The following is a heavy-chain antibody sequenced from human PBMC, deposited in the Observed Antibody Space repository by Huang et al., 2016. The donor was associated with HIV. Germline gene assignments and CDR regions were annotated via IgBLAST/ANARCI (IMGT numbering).Heavy chain of an antibody. CDR3: SRDDFWSGYSDYYGLDV. J-gene: IGHJ6*02. D-gene: IGHD3-3*01. CDR1: GFTFNSYA. Sequence: EVQLLESGGGLVQPGGSLRLSCAASGFTFNSYAMCWVRQAPGKGLEWVSAISGRGGNTYYADSVKGRFTISRDNSKNTLFLQMSGLRAEDTAVYYCSRDDFWSGYSDYYGLDVWGQGTTVTVSS. V-gene: IGHV3-23*01. CDR2: ISGRGGNT.